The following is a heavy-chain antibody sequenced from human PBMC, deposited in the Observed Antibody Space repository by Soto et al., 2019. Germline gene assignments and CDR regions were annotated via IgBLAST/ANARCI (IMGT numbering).Heavy chain of an antibody. CDR3: AKVPAAPYYYYMDV. D-gene: IGHD2-2*01. CDR2: ISGSGGST. J-gene: IGHJ6*03. V-gene: IGHV3-23*01. Sequence: EVQLLESGGGLVXXGXSLRLSCXASGFTFSSYAMSWVRQAPGKGLEWVSAISGSGGSTYYADSVKGRFTISRDNSKNTLYLQMNSLRAEDTAVYYCAKVPAAPYYYYMDVWCKGTTVIVSS. CDR1: GFTFSSYA.